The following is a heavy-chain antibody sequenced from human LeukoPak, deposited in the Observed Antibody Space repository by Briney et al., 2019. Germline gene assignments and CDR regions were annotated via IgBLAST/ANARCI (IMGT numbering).Heavy chain of an antibody. V-gene: IGHV1-18*04. J-gene: IGHJ5*02. CDR2: ISAYNGNT. D-gene: IGHD3-10*01. Sequence: ASVKVSCKASGYTFTSYGISWVRQAPGQGLEWMGWISAYNGNTNYAQKLQGRVTMTTDTSTSTAYMELRGLRSDDTAVYYCARDGRITMVRGVIIRWFDPWGQGTLVTVSS. CDR3: ARDGRITMVRGVIIRWFDP. CDR1: GYTFTSYG.